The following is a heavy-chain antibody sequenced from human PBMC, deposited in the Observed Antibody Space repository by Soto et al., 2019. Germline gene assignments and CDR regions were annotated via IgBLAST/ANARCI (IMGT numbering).Heavy chain of an antibody. J-gene: IGHJ6*02. D-gene: IGHD2-2*01. CDR2: IIPIFGTA. CDR3: ARRGIVVVPAAILATSYYYGMDV. Sequence: QVQLVQSGAEVKKPGPSVKVSCKASGGTFSSYAISWVRQAPGQGLEWMGGIIPIFGTANYAQKFQGRVTINEDDTTSTANMELSSLRSEETAVYYCARRGIVVVPAAILATSYYYGMDVWGQGTTVTVSS. CDR1: GGTFSSYA. V-gene: IGHV1-69*01.